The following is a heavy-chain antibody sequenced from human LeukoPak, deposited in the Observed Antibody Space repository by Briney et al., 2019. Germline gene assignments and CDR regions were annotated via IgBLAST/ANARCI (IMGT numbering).Heavy chain of an antibody. J-gene: IGHJ3*02. CDR3: ARGFGRYFPDAFDI. CDR1: GGSISSSSYY. CDR2: IYYSGST. V-gene: IGHV4-61*01. D-gene: IGHD3-9*01. Sequence: SETLSLTCTVSGGSISSSSYYWSWIRQPPGKGLEWIGYIYYSGSTNYNPSLKSRVTISVDTSKNQFSLKLSSVTAADTAVYYCARGFGRYFPDAFDIWGQGTMVTVSS.